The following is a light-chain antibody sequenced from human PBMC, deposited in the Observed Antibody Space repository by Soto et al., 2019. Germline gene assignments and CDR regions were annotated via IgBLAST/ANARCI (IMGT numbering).Light chain of an antibody. CDR2: DAS. CDR1: QTISHW. J-gene: IGKJ2*01. Sequence: DIHLTQSPSTLSASVGDRVTITCRASQTISHWLAWYQQKPGKAPKLLIFDASNLENGVPSRFSGGGSGTSFTLTISSLQPEDIGTYFCQQYNNLPYTFGQGTKLDIK. V-gene: IGKV1-5*01. CDR3: QQYNNLPYT.